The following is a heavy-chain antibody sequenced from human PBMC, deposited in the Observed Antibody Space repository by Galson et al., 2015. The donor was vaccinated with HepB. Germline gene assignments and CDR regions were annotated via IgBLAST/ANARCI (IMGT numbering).Heavy chain of an antibody. D-gene: IGHD2-15*01. V-gene: IGHV1-69*13. CDR3: ARVGGKLGYCSGGSCSNWFDP. J-gene: IGHJ5*02. CDR2: IIPISGTT. CDR1: GGTFSSYA. Sequence: SVKVSCKASGGTFSSYAISWVRQAPGQGLEWMGGIIPISGTTNYAQNFQGRVTITADESTSTAYMEMSSLRSEDTAIYYCARVGGKLGYCSGGSCSNWFDPWGQEALVTVSS.